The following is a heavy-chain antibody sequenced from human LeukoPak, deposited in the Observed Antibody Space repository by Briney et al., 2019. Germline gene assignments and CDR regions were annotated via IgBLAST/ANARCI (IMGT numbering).Heavy chain of an antibody. CDR3: ARVGYCSSTSCYAYGMDV. Sequence: GGSLRLSCAASGFTFSSYAMSWVRQAPGKGLEWVANIKQDGSEKYYVDSVKGRFTIPRDNAKNSLYLQMNSLRAEDTAVYYCARVGYCSSTSCYAYGMDVWGQGTTVTVSS. V-gene: IGHV3-7*03. CDR2: IKQDGSEK. J-gene: IGHJ6*02. D-gene: IGHD2-2*01. CDR1: GFTFSSYA.